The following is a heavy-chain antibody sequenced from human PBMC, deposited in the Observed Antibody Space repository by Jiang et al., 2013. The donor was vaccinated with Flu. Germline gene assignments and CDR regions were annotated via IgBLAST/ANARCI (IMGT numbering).Heavy chain of an antibody. D-gene: IGHD5-18*01. V-gene: IGHV1-2*02. J-gene: IGHJ4*02. CDR2: INPNSGGT. CDR1: GYTFTGYY. CDR3: ARDYGGYSYGWFDY. Sequence: QLQLVESGAEVKKPGASVKVSCKASGYTFTGYYMHWVRQAPGQGLEWMGWINPNSGGTNYAQKFQGRVTMTRDTSISTAYMELSRLRSDDTAVYYCARDYGGYSYGWFDYWGREPWSPSPQ.